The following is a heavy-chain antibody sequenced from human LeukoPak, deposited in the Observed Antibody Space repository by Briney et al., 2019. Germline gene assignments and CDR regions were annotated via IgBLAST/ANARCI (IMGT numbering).Heavy chain of an antibody. V-gene: IGHV4-59*01. CDR3: AREGQWLPDWFDP. CDR2: IHYSGST. CDR1: GGSISGYY. D-gene: IGHD6-19*01. J-gene: IGHJ5*02. Sequence: SETLSLTCTVSGGSISGYYWSWIRQPPGQGLEWIGYIHYSGSTDYNPSLKGRVTISLDMSKNQFSLKMNSTTAADTAVYYCAREGQWLPDWFDPWGQGTLVTVSS.